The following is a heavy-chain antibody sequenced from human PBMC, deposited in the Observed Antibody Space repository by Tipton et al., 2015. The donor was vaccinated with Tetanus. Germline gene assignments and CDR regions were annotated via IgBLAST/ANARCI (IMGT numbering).Heavy chain of an antibody. D-gene: IGHD6-13*01. CDR2: IYPGDSDT. Sequence: VQLVQSGAEVKKPGESLKISCKGSGYSFTSYWIGWVRQMPGKGLEWMGIIYPGDSDTIYSPPFEGQVTSSADKPISTAYLQRGELKASDSGMYYCARQRGASPYSSSWPAGYWGQGALVTVSS. J-gene: IGHJ4*02. V-gene: IGHV5-51*01. CDR3: ARQRGASPYSSSWPAGY. CDR1: GYSFTSYW.